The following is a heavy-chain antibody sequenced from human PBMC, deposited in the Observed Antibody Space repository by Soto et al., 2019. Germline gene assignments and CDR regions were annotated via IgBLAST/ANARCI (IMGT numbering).Heavy chain of an antibody. CDR1: GFTFSAYW. D-gene: IGHD3-10*01. Sequence: EVQLVESGGALIQPGGSLRISCAASGFTFSAYWMFWVRQAPGKGLVWLSRINSDGTITDYADSVRGRFTISRDNAENTLYLQLNSLRADDTAVYDCAREYYGSGIWGQGTLVTVSS. J-gene: IGHJ4*02. CDR2: INSDGTIT. V-gene: IGHV3-74*01. CDR3: AREYYGSGI.